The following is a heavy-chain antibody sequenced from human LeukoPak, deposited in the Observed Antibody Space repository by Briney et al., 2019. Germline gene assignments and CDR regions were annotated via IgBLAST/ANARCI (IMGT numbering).Heavy chain of an antibody. D-gene: IGHD7-27*01. Sequence: GGSLRLSCAASGFTFSRYAMSWVRQAPGKGLEWVSAISGSGGSTYYGDSVKGRFTISRDNSKNTVYLQMTSLRVEDTAVYYCAKDQNWEGGYWGQGTLVTVSS. CDR1: GFTFSRYA. J-gene: IGHJ4*02. CDR3: AKDQNWEGGY. CDR2: ISGSGGST. V-gene: IGHV3-23*01.